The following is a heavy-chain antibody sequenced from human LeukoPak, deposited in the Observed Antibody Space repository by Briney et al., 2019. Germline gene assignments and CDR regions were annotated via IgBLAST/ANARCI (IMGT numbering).Heavy chain of an antibody. CDR2: FDPEDGET. J-gene: IGHJ3*02. V-gene: IGHV1-24*01. CDR1: GYTLTELS. D-gene: IGHD3-22*01. Sequence: ASVKVSCKVSGYTLTELSMHWVRQAPGKGLEWMGGFDPEDGETIYAQKFQGRVTMTRDTSTSTVYMELSSLRSEDTAVYYCARDWLDRGAFDIWGQGTMVTVSS. CDR3: ARDWLDRGAFDI.